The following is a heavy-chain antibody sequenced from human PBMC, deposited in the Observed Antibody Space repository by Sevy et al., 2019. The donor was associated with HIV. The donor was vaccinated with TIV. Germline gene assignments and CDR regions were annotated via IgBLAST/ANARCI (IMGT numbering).Heavy chain of an antibody. CDR2: ISAYNGNT. D-gene: IGHD2-8*02. CDR3: ARDQQYCYYYYGMDV. V-gene: IGHV1-18*01. Sequence: ASVKVSCKASGYTFTSYGISWVRQAPGQGLEWMGWISAYNGNTNYALKLQGRVTMTTDTSTSTAYMELRSLRSDDTAVYYCARDQQYCYYYYGMDVWGHGTTVTVSS. J-gene: IGHJ6*02. CDR1: GYTFTSYG.